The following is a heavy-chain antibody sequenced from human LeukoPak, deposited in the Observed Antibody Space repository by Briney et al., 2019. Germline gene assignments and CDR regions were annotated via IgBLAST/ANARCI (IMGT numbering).Heavy chain of an antibody. CDR2: IYYSGGT. V-gene: IGHV4-59*08. D-gene: IGHD2-15*01. CDR1: GDSISSYY. Sequence: SETLSLTCTVSGDSISSYYWNWIRQSPGKGLEWIGKIYYSGGTNYNPSLKSRVIISVDTSKNQFSLKLSSVTAADTAVYFCARRRCTGGTCYPYYFDYWGQGTLVTVSS. CDR3: ARRRCTGGTCYPYYFDY. J-gene: IGHJ4*01.